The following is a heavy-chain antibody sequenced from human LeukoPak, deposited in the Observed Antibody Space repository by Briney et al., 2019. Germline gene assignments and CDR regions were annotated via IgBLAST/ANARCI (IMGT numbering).Heavy chain of an antibody. V-gene: IGHV3-9*01. Sequence: GGSLRLSCAASGFTFDDYAMHWVRQAPGKGLEWVSGISWNSGSIGYADSVKGRFTISRDNAKNSLYLQMNSLRAEDTALYYCAKTPSLGWLRWGAFDYWGRGTLVTVSS. J-gene: IGHJ4*02. CDR3: AKTPSLGWLRWGAFDY. CDR1: GFTFDDYA. D-gene: IGHD5-12*01. CDR2: ISWNSGSI.